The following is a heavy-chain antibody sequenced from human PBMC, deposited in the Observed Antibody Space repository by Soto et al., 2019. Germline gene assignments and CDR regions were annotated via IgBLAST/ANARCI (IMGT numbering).Heavy chain of an antibody. D-gene: IGHD3-10*01. V-gene: IGHV3-23*01. Sequence: PRGSLRLSCAASEFTFTAYAMSWARQAPGKGLEWVSTISNSGDDTYYADSVKGRVTISRDNSKDTVFLQMNSLRGEDTAVYYCARKARRVGVNSPPRNLYYWGQLILVTVSS. CDR3: ARKARRVGVNSPPRNLYY. CDR1: EFTFTAYA. CDR2: ISNSGDDT. J-gene: IGHJ4*02.